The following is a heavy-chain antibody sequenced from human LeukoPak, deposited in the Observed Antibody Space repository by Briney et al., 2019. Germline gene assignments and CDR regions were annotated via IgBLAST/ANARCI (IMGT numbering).Heavy chain of an antibody. CDR1: GFTFDDYG. J-gene: IGHJ4*02. CDR3: ARGLRSICFDY. CDR2: ISSSGSTI. D-gene: IGHD3-9*01. V-gene: IGHV3-48*03. Sequence: PPGGSLRLSCAASGFTFDDYGMSWVRQAPGKGLEWVSYISSSGSTIYYADSVKGRFTISRDNAKNSLYLQMNSLRAEDTAVYYCARGLRSICFDYWGQGTLVTVSS.